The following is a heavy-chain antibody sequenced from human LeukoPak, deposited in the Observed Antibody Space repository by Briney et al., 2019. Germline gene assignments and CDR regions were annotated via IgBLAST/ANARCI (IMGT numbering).Heavy chain of an antibody. Sequence: PGRSLRLSCAASGFTFSSYGMHWVRQAPGKGLEWVAVISYDGSNKYFADSVKGRFTISGDNSKNTLYLQMNSLRAEDTAVYYCAKDKRDSSGYYYAFDIWGQGTMVTVSS. D-gene: IGHD3-22*01. V-gene: IGHV3-30*18. CDR3: AKDKRDSSGYYYAFDI. CDR2: ISYDGSNK. CDR1: GFTFSSYG. J-gene: IGHJ3*02.